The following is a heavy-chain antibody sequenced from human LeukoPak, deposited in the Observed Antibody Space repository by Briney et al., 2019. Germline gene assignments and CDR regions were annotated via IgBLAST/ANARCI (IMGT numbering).Heavy chain of an antibody. CDR1: GYSFSKYW. J-gene: IGHJ4*02. V-gene: IGHV3-21*01. D-gene: IGHD3-9*01. CDR3: ARGHYDILTGYYISTVDY. CDR2: ISSSSSYI. Sequence: GESLKISCKGSGYSFSKYWIAWVRQAPGKGLEWVSSISSSSSYIYYADSVKGRFTISRDNAKNSLYLQMNSLRAEDTAVYYCARGHYDILTGYYISTVDYWGQGTLVTVSS.